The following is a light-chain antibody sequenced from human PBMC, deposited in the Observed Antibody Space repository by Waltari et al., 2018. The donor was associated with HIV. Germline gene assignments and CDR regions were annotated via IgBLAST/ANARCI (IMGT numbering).Light chain of an antibody. Sequence: SYFLTQPPSVSVAPGQTARITCGGNNIGSRSVHWYQQKPGQAPVMVVFDDTHRPSGIPERFSGSNSGNTATLTITRAEAGDEADYFCQVWDTRSDHPVVFGGGTNLTVL. V-gene: IGLV3-21*02. J-gene: IGLJ2*01. CDR2: DDT. CDR1: NIGSRS. CDR3: QVWDTRSDHPVV.